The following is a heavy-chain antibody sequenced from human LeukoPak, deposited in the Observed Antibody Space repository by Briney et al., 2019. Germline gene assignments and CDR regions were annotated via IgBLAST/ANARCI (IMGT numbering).Heavy chain of an antibody. V-gene: IGHV6-1*01. D-gene: IGHD5-24*01. CDR3: ARADGDRDGYNFWFDP. J-gene: IGHJ5*02. CDR2: TYYRSKWYN. CDR1: GDSVSRNSAA. Sequence: SQTLSLTCAISGDSVSRNSAAWNWVRQSPSRGLEWLGRTYYRSKWYNDYAVSVESRITINPDTSKNQFSLQLNSVTPEDTAVYYCARADGDRDGYNFWFDPWGQGTLVTVSS.